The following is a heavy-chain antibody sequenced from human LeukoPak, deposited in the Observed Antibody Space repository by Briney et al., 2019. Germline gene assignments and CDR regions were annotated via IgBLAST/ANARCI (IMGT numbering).Heavy chain of an antibody. CDR3: ARRRYYDCSGYFD. J-gene: IGHJ1*01. D-gene: IGHD3-22*01. Sequence: SETLSLTCSVSGDSVSRSDSYWDWIRQPPGKGLEWIGTIYYSGRTYYSPSLKSRVTMSVDPSNNQFSLNLRSLPVADTALEYCARRRYYDCSGYFDWGQGTLVSVSS. CDR2: IYYSGRT. V-gene: IGHV4-39*01. CDR1: GDSVSRSDSY.